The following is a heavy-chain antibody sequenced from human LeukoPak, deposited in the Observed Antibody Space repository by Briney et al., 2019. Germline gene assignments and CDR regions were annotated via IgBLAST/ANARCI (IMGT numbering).Heavy chain of an antibody. CDR1: GYTFTSYY. CDR2: INPSGGST. CDR3: ARDLKRWVQSDAFDI. Sequence: GASVKVSCKASGYTFTSYYMHWVRQAPGQGLEWMGIINPSGGSTSYAQKFQGRVTMTRDTSTSTVYMELSSLRSEDTAVYYCARDLKRWVQSDAFDIWGQGTMVTVSS. D-gene: IGHD5-24*01. J-gene: IGHJ3*02. V-gene: IGHV1-46*03.